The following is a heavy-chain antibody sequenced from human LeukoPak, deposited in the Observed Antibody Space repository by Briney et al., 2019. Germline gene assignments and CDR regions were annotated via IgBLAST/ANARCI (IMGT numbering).Heavy chain of an antibody. CDR3: VRGYCSGGNCYQLPFDY. V-gene: IGHV3-74*01. CDR1: GFTFSSYW. CDR2: INSDGSST. D-gene: IGHD2-15*01. J-gene: IGHJ4*02. Sequence: GGSLRLSCEASGFTFSSYWMHWVRQAPGKGLVWVSRINSDGSSTFYADSVKGRFTISRDNAKNTLYPQMNSVGAEDTALYYCVRGYCSGGNCYQLPFDYWGQGTLVTVSS.